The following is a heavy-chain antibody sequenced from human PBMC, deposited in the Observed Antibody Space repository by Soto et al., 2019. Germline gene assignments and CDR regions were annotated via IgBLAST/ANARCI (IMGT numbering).Heavy chain of an antibody. V-gene: IGHV4-30-4*02. Sequence: SDPLSLSCADSGGSISIGDYYRSWILQPPAKGLEWIGYIYYSGSTYYNPPLKRRVTISVDPSKTQFSRKLSSVTAADTAVHYCDRHSAAGWSEPGGQGTRVTV. CDR3: DRHSAAGWSEP. CDR2: IYYSGST. D-gene: IGHD3-10*01. CDR1: GGSISIGDYY. J-gene: IGHJ5*02.